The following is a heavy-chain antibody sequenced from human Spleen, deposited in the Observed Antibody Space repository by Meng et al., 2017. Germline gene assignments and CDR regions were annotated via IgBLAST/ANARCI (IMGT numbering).Heavy chain of an antibody. V-gene: IGHV1-2*02. CDR1: GYTLSSYA. Sequence: QGQLVQPGSELRKPGASVKVPCKASGYTLSSYAINWLRQAPGQGLEWMGWINPKSGDTHYAQKFQARVTMTGDTSISTAYMELSGLRSDDTAMYYCARDEDISAAGKLFGDYWGQGTLVTVSS. CDR3: ARDEDISAAGKLFGDY. D-gene: IGHD6-25*01. J-gene: IGHJ4*02. CDR2: INPKSGDT.